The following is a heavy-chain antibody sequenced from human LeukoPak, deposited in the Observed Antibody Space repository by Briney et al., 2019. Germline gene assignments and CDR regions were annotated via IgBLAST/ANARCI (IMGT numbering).Heavy chain of an antibody. V-gene: IGHV4-61*02. D-gene: IGHD6-13*01. Sequence: PSQPLSLTCTVSGGSISSGSYYWSWIRQPAGKGLEWIGRMFTSGSTNYNPSLKSRVTISVNTSKNKFSLKLSSVTAADTAVYYCARGGSSWKGFDYWGQGTLVTVSS. CDR3: ARGGSSWKGFDY. J-gene: IGHJ4*02. CDR2: MFTSGST. CDR1: GGSISSGSYY.